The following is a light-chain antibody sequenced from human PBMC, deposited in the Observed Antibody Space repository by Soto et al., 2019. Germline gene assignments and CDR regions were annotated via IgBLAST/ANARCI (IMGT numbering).Light chain of an antibody. V-gene: IGLV1-36*01. CDR3: ATWDDSLNGRV. CDR1: SSNIGNYA. CDR2: YDD. Sequence: QSALTQPPSVSEAPRQRVTISCSGSSSNIGNYAVNWYQRLPGKAPKLLIYYDDLLPSGVSDRFSGSKSGTSASLAIGGLQSEDEATYYCATWDDSLNGRVFGGGTQLTVL. J-gene: IGLJ2*01.